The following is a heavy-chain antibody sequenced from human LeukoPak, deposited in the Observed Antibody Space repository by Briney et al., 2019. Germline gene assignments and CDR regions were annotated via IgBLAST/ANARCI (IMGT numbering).Heavy chain of an antibody. Sequence: PGGSLRLSCEASGFNISSNYMTWVRQAPGKGLEWVSLIYGDGTTDYADSVKGRFHISRHNSKNTLYLQMNGLRAEDTAVYYCAKDGYGSGSPTFDYWGQGTLVTVSS. CDR2: IYGDGTT. CDR3: AKDGYGSGSPTFDY. CDR1: GFNISSNY. V-gene: IGHV3-53*04. J-gene: IGHJ4*02. D-gene: IGHD3-10*01.